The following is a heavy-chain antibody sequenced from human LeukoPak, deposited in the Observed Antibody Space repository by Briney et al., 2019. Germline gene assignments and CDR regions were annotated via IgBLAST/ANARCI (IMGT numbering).Heavy chain of an antibody. CDR1: GLTFSSYS. CDR2: INYHGSST. V-gene: IGHV3-74*01. CDR3: AREGAYADFDS. D-gene: IGHD5-12*01. J-gene: IGHJ4*02. Sequence: GGSLRLSCAVSGLTFSSYSFNWVRQAPGKGLVWVSRINYHGSSTNYADSVKGRFTISRDNAKNTLYLQMNSLRADDAAVYYCAREGAYADFDSWGQGTLVTVSS.